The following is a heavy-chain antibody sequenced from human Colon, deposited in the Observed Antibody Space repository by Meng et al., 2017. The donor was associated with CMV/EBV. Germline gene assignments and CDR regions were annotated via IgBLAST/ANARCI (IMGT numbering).Heavy chain of an antibody. CDR2: IHQSLNT. Sequence: GSFSDYYWSWVRQPPGKGLEWIGEIHQSLNTNYNPSLKSRVTLSLDTSKNEFSLRLSSVTAADTAVYFCARGRELPAAKRRYGMDVWGQGTTVTVSS. V-gene: IGHV4-34*01. J-gene: IGHJ6*02. CDR1: GSFSDYY. CDR3: ARGRELPAAKRRYGMDV. D-gene: IGHD2-2*01.